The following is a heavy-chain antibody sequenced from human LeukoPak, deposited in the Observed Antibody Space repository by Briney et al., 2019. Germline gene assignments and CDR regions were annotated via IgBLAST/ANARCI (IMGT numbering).Heavy chain of an antibody. CDR2: VSDSGSMT. CDR1: GFTFSGYA. Sequence: GGSLRLSCAASGFTFSGYAMSWVRQAPGKGLEWISGVSDSGSMTNYADSVKGRFTISRDNSKNTLYLQMSSLRAEDTAIYYCATRGRDREFDYWGQGTLVTVSS. V-gene: IGHV3-23*01. D-gene: IGHD1-26*01. J-gene: IGHJ4*02. CDR3: ATRGRDREFDY.